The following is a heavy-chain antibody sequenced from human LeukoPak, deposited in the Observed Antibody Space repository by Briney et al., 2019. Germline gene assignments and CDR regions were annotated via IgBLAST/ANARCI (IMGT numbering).Heavy chain of an antibody. D-gene: IGHD2-21*02. CDR1: GGSISNYY. Sequence: SETLSLTCTVSGGSISNYYWNWIRQPAGKGLEWIGRIYSSGSTNYNSSLKSRVTMSVDTSKNQFSLKLNSVTAADTAVYYCARERASHIVVVTTFDYWGQGTLVTVSS. CDR3: ARERASHIVVVTTFDY. J-gene: IGHJ4*02. V-gene: IGHV4-4*07. CDR2: IYSSGST.